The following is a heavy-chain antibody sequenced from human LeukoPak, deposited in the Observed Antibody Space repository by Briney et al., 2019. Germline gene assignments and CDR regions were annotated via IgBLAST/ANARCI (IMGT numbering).Heavy chain of an antibody. J-gene: IGHJ4*02. D-gene: IGHD3-22*01. V-gene: IGHV3-23*01. Sequence: PGGSLRLSCAVCVSTLSNYVMTGLRQPPGKGREGVAGISDTGWRTNYADSVKGRFTISRDNPKNTLYLQMNSLRAEDTAVYFCAKRGVVIRVILVGFHKEAYYFDSWGQGALVTVSS. CDR3: AKRGVVIRVILVGFHKEAYYFDS. CDR1: VSTLSNYV. CDR2: ISDTGWRT.